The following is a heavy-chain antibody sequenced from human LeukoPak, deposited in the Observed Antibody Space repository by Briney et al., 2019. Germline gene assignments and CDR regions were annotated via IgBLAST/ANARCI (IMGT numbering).Heavy chain of an antibody. CDR2: IYSGGST. D-gene: IGHD3-16*02. CDR3: ARDRPVTFGGVIVIDY. V-gene: IGHV3-66*01. J-gene: IGHJ4*02. CDR1: GFTVSSNY. Sequence: GGSLRLSCAASGFTVSSNYMSWVRQAPGKGLEWVSVIYSGGSTYYADSVKGRFTISRDNSKNTLYLQMNSLRAEDTAVYYCARDRPVTFGGVIVIDYWGQGTLVTVSS.